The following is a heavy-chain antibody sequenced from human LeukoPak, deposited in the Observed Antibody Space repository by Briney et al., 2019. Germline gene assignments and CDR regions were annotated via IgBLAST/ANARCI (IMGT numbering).Heavy chain of an antibody. D-gene: IGHD3-10*01. V-gene: IGHV4-34*01. CDR3: ATWFRDFLYPYYFDY. J-gene: IGHJ4*02. CDR2: INDTGGT. CDR1: GGSFGGYY. Sequence: KPSETLSLTCAVSGGSFGGYYWSWIRQPPEKGLEWIGEINDTGGTNYNPSLKSRVTISVDTSKNQFSLKLISVTAADTAVYYCATWFRDFLYPYYFDYWGQGTLVTVSS.